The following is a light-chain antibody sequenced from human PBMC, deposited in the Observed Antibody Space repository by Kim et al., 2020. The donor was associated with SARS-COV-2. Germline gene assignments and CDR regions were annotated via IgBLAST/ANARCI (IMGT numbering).Light chain of an antibody. V-gene: IGKV1-12*01. Sequence: DIQMTQSPSSVSASVGDRVTITCRASQGISTWLAWYQQKPGRAPRLLIYGASNLQDGVPSRFSGSGSGTDFTLTINFLQPEDFATYYCKQPNTFPWTFGQGTKVYIK. CDR1: QGISTW. CDR2: GAS. CDR3: KQPNTFPWT. J-gene: IGKJ1*01.